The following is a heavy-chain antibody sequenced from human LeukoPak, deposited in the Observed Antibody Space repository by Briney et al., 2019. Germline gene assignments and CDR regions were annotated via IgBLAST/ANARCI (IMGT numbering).Heavy chain of an antibody. CDR3: ANAGRDSSSTVSCGMDA. CDR2: INWNGGIT. CDR1: GFTFDDNG. J-gene: IGHJ6*02. Sequence: GGSLRLSCAASGFTFDDNGMSWVRQAPGKGLEWVSGINWNGGITAYGDSVKGRFTISRDNAKNSLYLQMNSLRAEDTAVYYCANAGRDSSSTVSCGMDAWGQGTTVIVSS. V-gene: IGHV3-20*04. D-gene: IGHD6-13*01.